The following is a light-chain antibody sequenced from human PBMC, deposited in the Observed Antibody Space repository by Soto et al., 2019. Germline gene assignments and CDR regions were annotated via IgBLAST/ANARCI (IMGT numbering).Light chain of an antibody. CDR1: SGHSTYS. CDR3: QTWGPGFRV. CDR2: LNSDGSL. Sequence: QSVLTQSPSVSASLGASVRLTCTLSSGHSTYSIAWHQQQPEKGPRFLMNLNSDGSLSKGDGIPDRFSGSTSGAERYLTISSLQSEDEADYYCQTWGPGFRVFGGGTQLTVL. V-gene: IGLV4-69*01. J-gene: IGLJ2*01.